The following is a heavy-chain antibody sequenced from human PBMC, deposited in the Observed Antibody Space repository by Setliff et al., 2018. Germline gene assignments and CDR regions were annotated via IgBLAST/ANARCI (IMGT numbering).Heavy chain of an antibody. CDR2: IIPILGIA. CDR3: ARESGYYDSSGYQYYFDY. V-gene: IGHV1-69*10. CDR1: GGTFSSYA. J-gene: IGHJ4*02. D-gene: IGHD3-22*01. Sequence: GASVKVSCKASGGTFSSYAISWVRQAPGQGLEWMGGIIPILGIANYAQKFQGRVTITADESTSTAYMELRSLRSEDTAVYYCARESGYYDSSGYQYYFDYWGQGTLVTVSS.